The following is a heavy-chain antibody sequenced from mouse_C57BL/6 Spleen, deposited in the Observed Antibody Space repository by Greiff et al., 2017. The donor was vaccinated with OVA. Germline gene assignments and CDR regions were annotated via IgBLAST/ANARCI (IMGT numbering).Heavy chain of an antibody. CDR2: INPNNGGT. V-gene: IGHV1-18*01. J-gene: IGHJ2*01. CDR3: ARGLGDY. CDR1: GYTFTDYN. Sequence: VQLKESGPELVKPGASVKIPCKASGYTFTDYNMDWVKQSHGKSLEWIGDINPNNGGTIYNQKFKGKATLTVDKSSSTAYMELRSLTSEDTAVYYCARGLGDYWGQGTTLTVSS. D-gene: IGHD4-1*01.